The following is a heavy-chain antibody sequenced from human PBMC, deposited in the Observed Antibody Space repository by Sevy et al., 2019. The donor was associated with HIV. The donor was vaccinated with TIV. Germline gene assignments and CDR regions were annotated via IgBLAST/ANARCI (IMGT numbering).Heavy chain of an antibody. CDR1: GFPFNDHA. Sequence: GGSLRLSCAASGFPFNDHAMHWVRQVPGKGLEWVSGVSWNSRNIGYADSVKGRFTISRDNARHFLYLEMNSLRPEDTALYYCAKDINRGCDGVNCYSYYYYFYGLDVWGQGTTDTVSS. V-gene: IGHV3-9*01. D-gene: IGHD2-21*01. CDR3: AKDINRGCDGVNCYSYYYYFYGLDV. CDR2: VSWNSRNI. J-gene: IGHJ6*02.